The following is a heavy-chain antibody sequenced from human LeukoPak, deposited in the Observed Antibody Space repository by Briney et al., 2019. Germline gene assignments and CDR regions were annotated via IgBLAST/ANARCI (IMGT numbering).Heavy chain of an antibody. D-gene: IGHD1-7*01. CDR1: GYSISSGYY. CDR2: IYHSGST. J-gene: IGHJ3*02. V-gene: IGHV4-38-2*02. CDR3: ARSRYWNYPPGPFDI. Sequence: SETLSLTCTVSGYSISSGYYWGWIRQPPGKGLEWIGSIYHSGSTYYNPSLKSRVTISVDTSKNQFPLKLSSVTAADTAVYYCARSRYWNYPPGPFDIWGQGAMVTVSS.